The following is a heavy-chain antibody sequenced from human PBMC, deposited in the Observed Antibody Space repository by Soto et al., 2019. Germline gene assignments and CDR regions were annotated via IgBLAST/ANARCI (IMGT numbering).Heavy chain of an antibody. J-gene: IGHJ6*03. D-gene: IGHD3-9*01. CDR3: ARDNYDILTGYSHYYYYMDV. Sequence: GGSLRLSCAASGFTVSSNYMSWVRQAPGKGLEWVSVIYSGGSTYYADSVKGGFTISRDNSKNTLYLQMNSLRAEDTAVYYCARDNYDILTGYSHYYYYMDVWGKGTTVTVSS. CDR1: GFTVSSNY. V-gene: IGHV3-66*01. CDR2: IYSGGST.